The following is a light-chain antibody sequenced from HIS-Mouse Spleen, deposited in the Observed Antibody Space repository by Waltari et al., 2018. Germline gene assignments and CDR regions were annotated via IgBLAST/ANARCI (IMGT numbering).Light chain of an antibody. CDR1: QRVSSN. CDR2: GAY. V-gene: IGKV3-15*01. Sequence: EIVMTQSPATLSVSPGERATLSCRTSQRVSSNLAWYQQKPGQAPRLLIYGAYTRATGIPARFSCSGSGTEFTLTISSMQSEDFAVYYCQQYNNWPPWTFGQGTKVEIK. CDR3: QQYNNWPPWT. J-gene: IGKJ1*01.